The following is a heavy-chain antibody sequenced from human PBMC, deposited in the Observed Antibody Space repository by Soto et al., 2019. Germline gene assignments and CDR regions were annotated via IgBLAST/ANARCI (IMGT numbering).Heavy chain of an antibody. J-gene: IGHJ4*02. CDR1: GFTFSSYG. CDR3: ARDCAGYSSGWYQRGGFDY. CDR2: IWYEGSNK. Sequence: QVQLVESGGGVVQPGRSLRLSYAASGFTFSSYGMHWVRQAPGKGLEWVAVIWYEGSNKYYAASVKGRFTISRDHSKNTLYLQMNSLRAEDTAVYYCARDCAGYSSGWYQRGGFDYWGQGTLVTVSS. V-gene: IGHV3-33*01. D-gene: IGHD6-19*01.